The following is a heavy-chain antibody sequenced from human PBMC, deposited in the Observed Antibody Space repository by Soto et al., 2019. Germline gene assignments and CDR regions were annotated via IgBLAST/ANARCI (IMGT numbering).Heavy chain of an antibody. CDR3: ARDGSSTANWIDP. D-gene: IGHD2-2*01. V-gene: IGHV4-31*03. Sequence: QVQLQESGPGLVKPSQTLSLTCTVSGGSLNIGGYYWSWLRQHPGKGLEWLGYIYYTGKTYYNPSLGSWLTLSVGTVKKQFPPRVGSGAAADTAVYYCARDGSSTANWIDPWGQGTLVTVSS. CDR1: GGSLNIGGYY. J-gene: IGHJ5*02. CDR2: IYYTGKT.